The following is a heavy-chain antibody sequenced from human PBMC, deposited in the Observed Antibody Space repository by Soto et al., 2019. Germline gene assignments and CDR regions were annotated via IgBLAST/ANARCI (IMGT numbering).Heavy chain of an antibody. Sequence: GASVKVSWKASGYTFTSYYMHWVRQAPGQGLEWMGIINPSGGSTSYAQKFQGRVTMTRDTSTSTVYMELSSLRSEDTAVYYCARDLLDLLRPWFGDLLSHYYYYGMDVWG. CDR3: ARDLLDLLRPWFGDLLSHYYYYGMDV. D-gene: IGHD3-10*01. CDR1: GYTFTSYY. J-gene: IGHJ6*02. V-gene: IGHV1-46*03. CDR2: INPSGGST.